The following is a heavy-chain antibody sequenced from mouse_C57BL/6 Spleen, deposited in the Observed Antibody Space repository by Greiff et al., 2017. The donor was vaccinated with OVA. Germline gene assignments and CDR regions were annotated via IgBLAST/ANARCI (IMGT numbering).Heavy chain of an antibody. V-gene: IGHV1-81*01. Sequence: QVQLQQPGAELARPGASVKLSCKASGYTFTSYGISWVKQRTGQGLEWIGEIYPRSGNTYYNEKFKGKATLTADKSSSTAYMELRSLTSEDSAVYFCARSIYYDYDDGAMDYWGQGTSVTVSS. CDR2: IYPRSGNT. CDR3: ARSIYYDYDDGAMDY. J-gene: IGHJ4*01. CDR1: GYTFTSYG. D-gene: IGHD2-4*01.